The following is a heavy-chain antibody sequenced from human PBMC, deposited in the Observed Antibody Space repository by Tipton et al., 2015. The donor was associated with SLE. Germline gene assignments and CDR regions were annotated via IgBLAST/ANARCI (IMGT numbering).Heavy chain of an antibody. CDR2: IYHSGST. CDR3: ARQDSAYDVIDY. CDR1: GGSISSGGYS. J-gene: IGHJ4*02. V-gene: IGHV4-30-2*01. Sequence: GLVKPSETLSLTCAVSGGSISSGGYSWSWIRQPPGKGLEWIGYIYHSGSTYYNPSLKSRVTISVDPSKNQFSLRLSSVTAADTAVYYCARQDSAYDVIDYWGQGTLVTVSS. D-gene: IGHD5-12*01.